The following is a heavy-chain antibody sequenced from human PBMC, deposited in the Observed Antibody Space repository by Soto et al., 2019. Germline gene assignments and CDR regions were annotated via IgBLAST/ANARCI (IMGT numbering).Heavy chain of an antibody. CDR2: ITHSGST. CDR3: VRGQWLPRGEY. J-gene: IGHJ4*02. CDR1: GGPCSGFF. Sequence: QVHLQQWGAGLLKPSATLSLTCAVYGGPCSGFFWPGIRQSPGKGLAWIGEITHSGSTNYNPSRKSRVTIFADTSWTQFSLRLTSVTAADTAVYYCVRGQWLPRGEYWGQGTLVTVSS. D-gene: IGHD6-19*01. V-gene: IGHV4-34*01.